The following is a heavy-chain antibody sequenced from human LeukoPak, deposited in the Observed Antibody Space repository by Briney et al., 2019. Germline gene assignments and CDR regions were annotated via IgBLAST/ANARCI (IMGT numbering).Heavy chain of an antibody. D-gene: IGHD4-17*01. CDR2: IIPIFGTA. V-gene: IGHV1-69*01. CDR1: GGTFISYA. J-gene: IGHJ4*02. Sequence: SVKVSCKASGGTFISYAISWVRQAPGQGLEWMGGIIPIFGTANYAQKFQGRVTITADESTSTAYMELSSLRSEDTAVYYCARVLDYGDYSFDYWGQGTLVTVSS. CDR3: ARVLDYGDYSFDY.